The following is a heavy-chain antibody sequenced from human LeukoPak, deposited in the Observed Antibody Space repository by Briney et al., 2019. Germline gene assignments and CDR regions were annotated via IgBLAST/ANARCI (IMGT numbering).Heavy chain of an antibody. V-gene: IGHV1-18*01. CDR1: GYTFTNYG. CDR2: ISAYNGNT. D-gene: IGHD6-13*01. J-gene: IGHJ4*02. Sequence: ASVKVSCETPGYTFTNYGISWVRQAPGQGLEWMGWISAYNGNTDYAQNLQGRVTMTTDTSTSTAYMELRSLRSDDTAVYYCARDQSLVAYSSTWFDYWGQGTLVTVSS. CDR3: ARDQSLVAYSSTWFDY.